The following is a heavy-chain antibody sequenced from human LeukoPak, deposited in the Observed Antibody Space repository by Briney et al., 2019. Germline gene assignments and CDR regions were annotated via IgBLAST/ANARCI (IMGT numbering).Heavy chain of an antibody. CDR3: ARATYGSGSYYFDY. D-gene: IGHD3-10*01. Sequence: PGGSLRLSCAASGFTFSSYAMHWVRQALGKGLEWVAVISYDGSNKYYADSVKGRFTISRDNSKNTLYLQMNSLRAEDTAVYYCARATYGSGSYYFDYWGQGTLVTVSS. CDR2: ISYDGSNK. CDR1: GFTFSSYA. V-gene: IGHV3-30*04. J-gene: IGHJ4*02.